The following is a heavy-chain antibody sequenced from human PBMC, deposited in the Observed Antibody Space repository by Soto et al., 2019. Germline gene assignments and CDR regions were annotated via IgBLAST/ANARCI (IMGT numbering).Heavy chain of an antibody. J-gene: IGHJ4*02. CDR1: GDSINSDNW. V-gene: IGHV4-4*02. Sequence: SETLSLTCAVSGDSINSDNWWSWVRQPPGKGLEWIGEIYHSGSTNYNPSLKSRVTISVDTPKNQFFLKLTSVTAADTAVYYCATGRYYYGSEFWGQGTLVTVSS. CDR2: IYHSGST. D-gene: IGHD3-10*01. CDR3: ATGRYYYGSEF.